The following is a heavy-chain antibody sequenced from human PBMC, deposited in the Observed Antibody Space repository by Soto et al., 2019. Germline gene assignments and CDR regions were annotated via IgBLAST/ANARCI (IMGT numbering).Heavy chain of an antibody. Sequence: GGSLRLSCVASGFTFSTHAMSWVRQAPGKGLEWVSTFSGSGGNIYYAESVKDRLTISRDDSKNTLYLHMNSLRVEDTAVYYCAKDPPWTVGPLAMDVWGQGTTVTVSS. D-gene: IGHD3-3*01. CDR2: FSGSGGNI. J-gene: IGHJ6*02. CDR1: GFTFSTHA. CDR3: AKDPPWTVGPLAMDV. V-gene: IGHV3-23*01.